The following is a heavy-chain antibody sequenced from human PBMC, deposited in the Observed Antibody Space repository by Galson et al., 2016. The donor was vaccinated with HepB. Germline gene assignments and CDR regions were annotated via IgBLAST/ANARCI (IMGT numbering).Heavy chain of an antibody. V-gene: IGHV3-7*01. Sequence: SLRLSCAASGFTFSSHWMTWVRQAPGKGPEWVASIKEDGSDKPYEDSVRGRFTISRDNAKNSLYLQMNSLRVEDTAVYYCARRLNMIRAVGWGYGMDVWGQGTLVTVSS. CDR2: IKEDGSDK. CDR3: ARRLNMIRAVGWGYGMDV. J-gene: IGHJ6*02. D-gene: IGHD3-10*01. CDR1: GFTFSSHW.